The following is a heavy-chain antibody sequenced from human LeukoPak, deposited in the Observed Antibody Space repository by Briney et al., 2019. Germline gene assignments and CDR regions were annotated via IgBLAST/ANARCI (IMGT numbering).Heavy chain of an antibody. CDR1: GGSFSDYY. CDR2: IYHSGST. D-gene: IGHD4-17*01. CDR3: ARGGDYGDYVFHY. Sequence: PSETLSLTCAVYGGSFSDYYWTWIRQPPGKGLGWIGEIYHSGSTNYNPSLKSRVTISVDTSKNQFSLKLYSVTAADTAVYYCARGGDYGDYVFHYWGQGTLVTVSS. V-gene: IGHV4-34*01. J-gene: IGHJ4*02.